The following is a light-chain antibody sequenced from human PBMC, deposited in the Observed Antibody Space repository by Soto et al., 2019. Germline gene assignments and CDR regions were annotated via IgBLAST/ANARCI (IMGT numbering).Light chain of an antibody. CDR2: VVS. Sequence: QSALTQPASVSGSPGQSITISSTGTSIDVGGYDHVSWYQQHPGKAPKLIIYVVSIRPSGVSNRFSGSKSGNTASLAVSGLQAEDEADYYCSSYTSKDTLVFGGGTKLTVL. J-gene: IGLJ3*02. CDR1: SIDVGGYDH. V-gene: IGLV2-14*03. CDR3: SSYTSKDTLV.